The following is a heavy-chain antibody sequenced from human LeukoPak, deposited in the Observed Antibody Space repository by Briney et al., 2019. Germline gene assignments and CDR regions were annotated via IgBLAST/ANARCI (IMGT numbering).Heavy chain of an antibody. Sequence: SETLSLTCTVSGGSISSYYWSWIRQPAGKGLEWIGRIYTSVSTNYNPSLKSRVTLSLDTSNTQFSLKLSSVTAGDAAVYYCARGASGSYHYFDYWGQGNLVTVSS. CDR3: ARGASGSYHYFDY. J-gene: IGHJ4*02. V-gene: IGHV4-4*07. D-gene: IGHD1-26*01. CDR1: GGSISSYY. CDR2: IYTSVST.